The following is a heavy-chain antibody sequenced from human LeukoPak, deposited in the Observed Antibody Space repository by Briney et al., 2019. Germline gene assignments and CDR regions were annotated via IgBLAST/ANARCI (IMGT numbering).Heavy chain of an antibody. CDR3: ARALGRLSWFDL. D-gene: IGHD7-27*01. V-gene: IGHV4-39*07. Sequence: PSETLSLTCTVSGGSFSSSNYYWGWIRQPPGKGLEWIGSIYYGGSTYYNPSLKSRVTISVDTSKNQFSLKLRSVTAADTAVYYCARALGRLSWFDLWGQGTLVTVSS. J-gene: IGHJ5*02. CDR1: GGSFSSSNYY. CDR2: IYYGGST.